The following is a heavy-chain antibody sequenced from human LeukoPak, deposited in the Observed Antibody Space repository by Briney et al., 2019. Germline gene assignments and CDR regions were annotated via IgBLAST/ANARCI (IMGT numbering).Heavy chain of an antibody. J-gene: IGHJ4*02. CDR1: GYSISSGYY. Sequence: PSETLSLTCTVSGYSISSGYYWGWIRQPPGKGLEWIGSIYHSGSTYYNPSLKSRVTISVDTSKNQFSLKLSSVTAADTAVYYCARDRQQWLVQLDYWGQGTLVTVSS. CDR2: IYHSGST. D-gene: IGHD6-19*01. V-gene: IGHV4-38-2*02. CDR3: ARDRQQWLVQLDY.